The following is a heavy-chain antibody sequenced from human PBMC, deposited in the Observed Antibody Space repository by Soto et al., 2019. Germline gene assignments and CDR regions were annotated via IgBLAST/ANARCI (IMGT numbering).Heavy chain of an antibody. J-gene: IGHJ3*02. CDR2: IIPIFGTA. CDR1: GGTFSSYA. D-gene: IGHD2-15*01. Sequence: GASVKFSCKASGGTFSSYAISWVRQAPGQGLEWMGGIIPIFGTANYAQKFQGRVTITADESTSTAYMELSSLRSEDTAVYYCARDLPECSGGSCYSGAFDIWGQGTMVTVSS. V-gene: IGHV1-69*13. CDR3: ARDLPECSGGSCYSGAFDI.